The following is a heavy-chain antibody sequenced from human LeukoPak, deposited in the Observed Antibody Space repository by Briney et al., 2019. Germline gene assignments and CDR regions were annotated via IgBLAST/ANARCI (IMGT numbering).Heavy chain of an antibody. Sequence: GGSLRLSCAVSGFTFDDYGMSWVRQAPGKGLEWVSGINWNGGSTGYADSVKGRFTISRDNAKNSLYLQMNSLRAEDTALYYCARDPGREDSSGYWGQGTLVTVSS. J-gene: IGHJ4*02. V-gene: IGHV3-20*04. CDR3: ARDPGREDSSGY. CDR1: GFTFDDYG. CDR2: INWNGGST. D-gene: IGHD6-19*01.